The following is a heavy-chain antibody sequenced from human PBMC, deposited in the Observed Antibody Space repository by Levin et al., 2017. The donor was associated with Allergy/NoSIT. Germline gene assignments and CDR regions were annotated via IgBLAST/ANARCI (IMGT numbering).Heavy chain of an antibody. CDR3: ARAMRIVPPDY. V-gene: IGHV1-2*02. J-gene: IGHJ4*02. D-gene: IGHD2-15*01. CDR2: INPKNGGT. Sequence: ASVKVSCKASGYSFTGHYIHWVRQAPGQGFEWMGWINPKNGGTQYARKFKDRVILTSDTTASTAYLDLKSLRPDDTAVSFCARAMRIVPPDYWGQGALLTVSS. CDR1: GYSFTGHY.